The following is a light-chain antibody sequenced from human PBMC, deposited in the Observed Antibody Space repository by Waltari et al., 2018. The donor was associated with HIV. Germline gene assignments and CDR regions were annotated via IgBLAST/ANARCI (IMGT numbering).Light chain of an antibody. CDR1: STNIGGYNI. CDR3: CSYAGSSNVV. V-gene: IGLV2-23*02. J-gene: IGLJ2*01. CDR2: EVN. Sequence: QSALTQSASVSGSPGQSITISCTGTSTNIGGYNIVSWYQQHPGKAPKVIISEVNKRPSGVSNRVSVSTSGSTASLTSSGLQAEDEADYYCCSYAGSSNVVFGGGTKLTVL.